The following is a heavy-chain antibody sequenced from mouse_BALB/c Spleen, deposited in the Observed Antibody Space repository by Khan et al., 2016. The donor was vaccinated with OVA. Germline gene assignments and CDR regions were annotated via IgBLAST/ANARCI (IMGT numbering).Heavy chain of an antibody. CDR3: ARQGNGLDL. Sequence: QVQLKQSGPGLVAPSQSLSITCTISGFSLTTYGVHWVRQPPGKGLVWLVVIWNDGTTTYNSNVRARLSVSKDNSKSHDFLKMNSLQTEDTAIYXCARQGNGLDLWGQGTNLTVSS. V-gene: IGHV2-6-1*01. D-gene: IGHD1-2*01. J-gene: IGHJ2*01. CDR1: GFSLTTYG. CDR2: IWNDGTT.